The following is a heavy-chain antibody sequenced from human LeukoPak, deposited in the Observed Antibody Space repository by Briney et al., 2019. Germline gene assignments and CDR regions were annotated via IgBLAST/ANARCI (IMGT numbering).Heavy chain of an antibody. CDR1: GFTFSSYG. CDR3: ARHRDYNFDYFDY. Sequence: LRLSCAASGFTFSSYGMHWIRQPPGKGLEWIGSLSYSGSTYYNPSLKSRVAISVDTSKNQFSLKVNFVTAADTAVYYCARHRDYNFDYFDYWGQGTLVTVSS. J-gene: IGHJ4*02. V-gene: IGHV4-39*01. D-gene: IGHD4-17*01. CDR2: LSYSGST.